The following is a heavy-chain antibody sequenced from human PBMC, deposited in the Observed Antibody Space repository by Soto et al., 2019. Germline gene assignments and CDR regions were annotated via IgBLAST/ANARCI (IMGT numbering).Heavy chain of an antibody. CDR1: GFTFSTYV. Sequence: QVQLVESGGGVVQPGRSLRLSCAASGFTFSTYVMHWVLQAPGKGLEWVAAISYDGSKKYYADSVKGRLTISRDNSKNTVYLQMNSLRGEDTAVYYCAKGQHCSSTSCYFYYYGVDVWGQGTTVAVSS. V-gene: IGHV3-30*18. J-gene: IGHJ6*02. CDR3: AKGQHCSSTSCYFYYYGVDV. CDR2: ISYDGSKK. D-gene: IGHD2-2*01.